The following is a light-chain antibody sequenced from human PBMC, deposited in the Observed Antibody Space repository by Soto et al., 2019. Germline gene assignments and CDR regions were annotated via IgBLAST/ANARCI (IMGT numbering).Light chain of an antibody. Sequence: QSVLTQPASVSGSPGQSITISCTVTSSDVAGYNYVSWYQQHPGKAPKLMIYEVSNRPSGVSNRFSGSKSGNTASLTISGLQAEDEADYYCSSYTSSSCYVFGTGTKVTVL. CDR3: SSYTSSSCYV. J-gene: IGLJ1*01. CDR1: SSDVAGYNY. CDR2: EVS. V-gene: IGLV2-14*01.